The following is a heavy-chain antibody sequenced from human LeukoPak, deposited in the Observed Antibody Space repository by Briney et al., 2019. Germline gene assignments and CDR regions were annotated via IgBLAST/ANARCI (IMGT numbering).Heavy chain of an antibody. V-gene: IGHV3-33*06. CDR1: DFVFSDYG. D-gene: IGHD3-10*01. CDR2: IWYDGSYK. J-gene: IGHJ4*02. CDR3: AKSSGGHGPLDY. Sequence: GGSLRLSCAASDFVFSDYGMHWVRQAPGKGLEWVAVIWYDGSYKYYGDSVKGRFIISRDNSKNMLYLQMNSLRAEDTAVYYCAKSSGGHGPLDYWGQGTLVTVSS.